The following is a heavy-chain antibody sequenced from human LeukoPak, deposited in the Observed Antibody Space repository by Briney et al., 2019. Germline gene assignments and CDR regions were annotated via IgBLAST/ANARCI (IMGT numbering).Heavy chain of an antibody. V-gene: IGHV3-48*03. CDR2: ISSSGSTI. Sequence: GGSLRLSCAASGFTFSSYEMNWVRQAPGKGLEWVSYISSSGSTIYYADSVKGRFTISRDNAKNSLYLQMNSLRAEDTAVYYCARAYSYYDSSGAAYWGQGTLVTVSS. CDR1: GFTFSSYE. J-gene: IGHJ4*02. CDR3: ARAYSYYDSSGAAY. D-gene: IGHD3-22*01.